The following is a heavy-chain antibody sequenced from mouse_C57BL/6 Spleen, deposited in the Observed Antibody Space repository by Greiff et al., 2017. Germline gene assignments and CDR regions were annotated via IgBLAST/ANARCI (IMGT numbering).Heavy chain of an antibody. J-gene: IGHJ2*01. CDR3: TTNSYGY. CDR2: IDPENGDT. Sequence: VQLQQSGAELVRPGASVKLSCTASGFNIKDDYMHWVKQRPEQGLEWIGWIDPENGDTEYASKFQGKATITADTSSNTAYLQLSSLTSEDTAVYYCTTNSYGYWGQGTTLTVSS. D-gene: IGHD1-1*01. CDR1: GFNIKDDY. V-gene: IGHV14-4*01.